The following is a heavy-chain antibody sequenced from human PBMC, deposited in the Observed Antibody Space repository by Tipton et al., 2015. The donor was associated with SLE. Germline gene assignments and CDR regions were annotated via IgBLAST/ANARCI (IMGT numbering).Heavy chain of an antibody. CDR1: GGSISSYY. D-gene: IGHD7-27*01. Sequence: TLSLTCTVSGGSISSYYWSWIRQPPGKGLEWIGYIYYSGSTNYNPSLKSRATISVDTSKNQFSLKLSSVTAADTAVYYCARAVNWGLFDYWGQGTLVTVSS. CDR2: IYYSGST. V-gene: IGHV4-59*01. CDR3: ARAVNWGLFDY. J-gene: IGHJ4*02.